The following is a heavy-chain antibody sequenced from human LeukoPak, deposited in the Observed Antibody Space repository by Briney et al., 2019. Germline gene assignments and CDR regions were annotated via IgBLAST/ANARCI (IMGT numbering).Heavy chain of an antibody. CDR3: ARDPHLWFEAAAGPFDY. CDR2: ISSSGSTI. CDR1: GFTFSDYY. V-gene: IGHV3-11*01. Sequence: PGGSLRLSCAASGFTFSDYYMSWIRQAPGKGLEWGSYISSSGSTIYYADSVKGRFTISRDNAKNSLYLQMNSLRAEDTAVYYCARDPHLWFEAAAGPFDYWGQGTLVTVSS. D-gene: IGHD6-13*01. J-gene: IGHJ4*02.